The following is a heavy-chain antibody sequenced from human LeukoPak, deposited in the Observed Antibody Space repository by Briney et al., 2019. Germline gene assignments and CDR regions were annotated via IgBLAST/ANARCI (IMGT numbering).Heavy chain of an antibody. V-gene: IGHV3-21*01. J-gene: IGHJ5*02. CDR1: GFTFSSYS. CDR2: ISSSSSYI. Sequence: PGGSLRLSCAASGFTFSSYSMNWVRQAPGKGLEWVSSISSSSSYIYYEDSVKGRFTISRDNAKNSLYLQMNSLRAEDTAVYYCARDFGYCSSTSCYRTHWFDPWGQGTLVTVSS. D-gene: IGHD2-2*02. CDR3: ARDFGYCSSTSCYRTHWFDP.